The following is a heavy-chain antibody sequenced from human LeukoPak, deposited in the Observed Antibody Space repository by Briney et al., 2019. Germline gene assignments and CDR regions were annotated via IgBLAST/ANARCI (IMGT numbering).Heavy chain of an antibody. CDR2: IYYSGST. J-gene: IGHJ4*01. V-gene: IGHV4-59*01. D-gene: IGHD4-17*01. CDR3: ARLQATVTIHAYFDY. Sequence: SETLSLTCTVSGGSIRSYYWSWIRQPPGKGPEWIGYIYYSGSTNYNPSLKSRVAISVDTSKNQFSLKLDSVTAADTAVYYCARLQATVTIHAYFDYWGQGTLVTVSS. CDR1: GGSIRSYY.